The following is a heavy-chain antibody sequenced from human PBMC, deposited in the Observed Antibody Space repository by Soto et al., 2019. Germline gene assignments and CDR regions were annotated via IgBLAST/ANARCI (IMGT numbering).Heavy chain of an antibody. V-gene: IGHV4-39*01. CDR3: ARHTGNQDSGSYYSYDY. CDR1: GGSISSSSYY. D-gene: IGHD1-26*01. Sequence: PSETLSLTCTVSGGSISSSSYYWGWIRQPPGKGLEWIGSIYYSGSTYYNPSLKSRVTISVDTSKNQFSLKLSSVTAADTAVYYCARHTGNQDSGSYYSYDYWGQGTLVTVSS. J-gene: IGHJ4*02. CDR2: IYYSGST.